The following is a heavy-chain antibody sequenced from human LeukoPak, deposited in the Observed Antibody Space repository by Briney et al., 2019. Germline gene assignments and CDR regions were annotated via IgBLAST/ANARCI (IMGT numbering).Heavy chain of an antibody. Sequence: GRSLRLSCAASGFTFDDYAMHWVRQVPGKGLEWVSGISWNSGSIGYADSVKGRFTISRDNSKNTLYLQMNSLRAEDTAVYYCASDSGYDHHGLFDYWGQGTLVTVSS. CDR1: GFTFDDYA. CDR2: ISWNSGSI. CDR3: ASDSGYDHHGLFDY. D-gene: IGHD5-12*01. V-gene: IGHV3-9*01. J-gene: IGHJ4*02.